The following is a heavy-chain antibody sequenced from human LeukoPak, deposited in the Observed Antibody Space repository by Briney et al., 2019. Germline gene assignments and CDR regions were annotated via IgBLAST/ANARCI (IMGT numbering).Heavy chain of an antibody. CDR2: IRYDGSNK. Sequence: GGSLRLSCAASGFTFSSYGMHWVRQAPGKGLEWVAFIRYDGSNKYYADSVKGRFTISRDNPKNTLYLQMNSLRAEDTAVYYCAKGVGATWGFDYWGQGTLVTVSS. CDR3: AKGVGATWGFDY. V-gene: IGHV3-30*02. D-gene: IGHD1-26*01. CDR1: GFTFSSYG. J-gene: IGHJ4*02.